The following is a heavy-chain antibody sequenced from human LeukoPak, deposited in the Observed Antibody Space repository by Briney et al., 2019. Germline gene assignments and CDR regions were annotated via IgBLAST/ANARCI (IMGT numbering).Heavy chain of an antibody. J-gene: IGHJ4*02. CDR1: GFTFSSYS. D-gene: IGHD1-26*01. CDR2: ISSSSSYI. CDR3: ARDIRLSYVGSTYFDH. Sequence: PGGSLRLSCAASGFTFSSYSMNWVRQAPGKGLEWVSSISSSSSYIYYADSVKGRFTISRDNAKNSLYLQMNSLRAEDTAVYYCARDIRLSYVGSTYFDHWGQGTLVTVSS. V-gene: IGHV3-21*04.